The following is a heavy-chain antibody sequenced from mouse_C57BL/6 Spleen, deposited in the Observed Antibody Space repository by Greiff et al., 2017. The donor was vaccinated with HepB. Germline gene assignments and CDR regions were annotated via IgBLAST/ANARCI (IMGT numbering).Heavy chain of an antibody. V-gene: IGHV1-53*01. D-gene: IGHD1-1*01. CDR2: INPSNGGT. CDR1: GYTFTSYW. J-gene: IGHJ1*03. Sequence: QVQLQQPGTELVKPGASVKLSCKASGYTFTSYWMHWVKQRPGQGLEWIGNINPSNGGTNYNEKFKSKATLTVDKSSSTAYMQLSSLTSEDSAVYYYAKGAVVDWCFDVWGTGTTVTVSS. CDR3: AKGAVVDWCFDV.